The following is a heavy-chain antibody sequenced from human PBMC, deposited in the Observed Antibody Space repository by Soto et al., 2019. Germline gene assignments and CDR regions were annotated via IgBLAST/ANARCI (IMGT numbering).Heavy chain of an antibody. Sequence: PGGSLRLSCEASGFTFTTFGIHWVRQAPGKGLEWVAVISYAGSNKYIADPFRGRFTISRDDSKNMVYLQMKSLRVDDTAGYYCARDRSLGIAAPGLDYWGAGTLVTVSS. D-gene: IGHD6-13*01. J-gene: IGHJ4*02. CDR3: ARDRSLGIAAPGLDY. CDR1: GFTFTTFG. V-gene: IGHV3-33*01. CDR2: ISYAGSNK.